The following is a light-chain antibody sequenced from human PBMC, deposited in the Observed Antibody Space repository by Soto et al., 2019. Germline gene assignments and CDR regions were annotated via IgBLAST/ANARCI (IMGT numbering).Light chain of an antibody. CDR2: DVS. CDR3: SSYIASSTTLYV. Sequence: QSALTQPASLSGSPGQSITISCTGTSSDIGGYNYVSWYQQHPGKAPKLTIHDVSNRPSGVSDRFFGSKSGNTASLTISGLQAEDEADYYCSSYIASSTTLYVFGTGTKVTVL. CDR1: SSDIGGYNY. V-gene: IGLV2-14*03. J-gene: IGLJ1*01.